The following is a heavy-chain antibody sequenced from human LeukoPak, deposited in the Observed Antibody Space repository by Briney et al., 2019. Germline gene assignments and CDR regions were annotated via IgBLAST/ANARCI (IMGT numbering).Heavy chain of an antibody. V-gene: IGHV4-4*07. CDR2: IYTSGST. D-gene: IGHD3-3*01. CDR3: TRGLRMYDLWAS. J-gene: IGHJ5*02. CDR1: GGSISSYY. Sequence: SETLSLTCTVSGGSISSYYWSWIRQPAGKGLEWIGRIYTSGSTNYNPSLKSRVTMSVDTSKNQFSLKLSSVTAADTAVYFCTRGLRMYDLWASWGQGALVAVSS.